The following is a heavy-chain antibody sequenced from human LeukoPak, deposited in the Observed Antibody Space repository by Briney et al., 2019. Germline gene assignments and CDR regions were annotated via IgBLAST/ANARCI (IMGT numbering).Heavy chain of an antibody. J-gene: IGHJ4*02. V-gene: IGHV3-23*01. CDR2: ISGSGGST. D-gene: IGHD4/OR15-4a*01. CDR3: ARRAGAYSHPYDY. CDR1: GFTFSNYG. Sequence: GGSLRLSCAASGFTFSNYGMHWVRQAPGKGLEWVSAISGSGGSTYYADSVKGRFTISRDNSKNTLYLQMNSLRAEDTAVYYCARRAGAYSHPYDYWGQGTLVTVSS.